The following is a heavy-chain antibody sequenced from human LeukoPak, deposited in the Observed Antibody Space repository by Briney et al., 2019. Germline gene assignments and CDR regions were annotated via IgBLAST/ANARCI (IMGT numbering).Heavy chain of an antibody. J-gene: IGHJ6*03. V-gene: IGHV4-34*01. CDR3: ARDYRYCSGGSCYTRPSYYYYYMDV. CDR2: FNHSGST. CDR1: GGSFSGYY. D-gene: IGHD2-15*01. Sequence: SETLSLTCAVYGGSFSGYYWSWIRQPPGKGLEWIGEFNHSGSTNYNPSLKSRVTISVDTSKNQFSLKLSSVTAADTAVYYCARDYRYCSGGSCYTRPSYYYYYMDVWGKGTTVTVSS.